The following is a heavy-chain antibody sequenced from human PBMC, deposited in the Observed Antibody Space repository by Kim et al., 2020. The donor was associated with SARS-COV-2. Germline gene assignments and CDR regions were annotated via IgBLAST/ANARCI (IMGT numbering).Heavy chain of an antibody. D-gene: IGHD1-1*01. V-gene: IGHV3-15*01. CDR1: GFTFSHAW. Sequence: GGSLRLSCAASGFTFSHAWMNWVRQAPGKGLEWVGRVQTDADGGTTDYAAPVKGRFIISRDESANTLYLQMNSLKPEDTAVYYCATDPSSTKISFYNVAGSGKGTTVTVST. CDR2: VQTDADGGTT. J-gene: IGHJ6*04. CDR3: ATDPSSTKISFYNVAG.